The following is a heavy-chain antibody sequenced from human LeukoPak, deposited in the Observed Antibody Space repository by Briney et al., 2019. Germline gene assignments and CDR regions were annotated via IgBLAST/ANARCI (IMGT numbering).Heavy chain of an antibody. CDR1: GFTFSSNW. V-gene: IGHV3-7*04. J-gene: IGHJ4*02. Sequence: GGSLRLSCAASGFTFSSNWMSWVRQAPGKGLEWVANIKQDGSEKYYVDSVKGRFTISRDNAKNSLYLQMNSLRAEDTAVYYCARDGQQLGFWGQGTLVTVSS. CDR2: IKQDGSEK. D-gene: IGHD6-13*01. CDR3: ARDGQQLGF.